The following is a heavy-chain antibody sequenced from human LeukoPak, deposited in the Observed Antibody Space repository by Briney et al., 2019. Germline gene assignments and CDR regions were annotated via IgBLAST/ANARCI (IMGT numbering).Heavy chain of an antibody. CDR2: INHSGST. Sequence: SETLSLTCTVSGGSISTYYWSWIRRPPGKGLEWIGEINHSGSTNYNPSLKSRVTISVDTSKNQFSLKLSSVTAADTAVYYCARTTYYYGSGSYFTRKFFDYWGQGTLVTVSS. CDR1: GGSISTYY. J-gene: IGHJ4*02. V-gene: IGHV4-34*01. CDR3: ARTTYYYGSGSYFTRKFFDY. D-gene: IGHD3-10*01.